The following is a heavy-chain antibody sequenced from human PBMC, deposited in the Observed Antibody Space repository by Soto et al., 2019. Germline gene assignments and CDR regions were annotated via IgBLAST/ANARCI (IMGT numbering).Heavy chain of an antibody. V-gene: IGHV4-34*01. D-gene: IGHD6-6*01. CDR2: INHSGST. J-gene: IGHJ6*02. CDR3: ARGIPINSSSSFLLLHYYYGMDV. Sequence: PSETLSLTCAVYGGSFSGYYWSWIRQPPGKGLEWIGEINHSGSTNYNPSLKSRVTISVDTSKNQFSLKLSSVTAADTAVYYCARGIPINSSSSFLLLHYYYGMDVWGQGTTVTVSS. CDR1: GGSFSGYY.